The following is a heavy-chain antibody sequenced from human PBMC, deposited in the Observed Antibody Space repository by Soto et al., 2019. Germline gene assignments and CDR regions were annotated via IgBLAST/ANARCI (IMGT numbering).Heavy chain of an antibody. CDR2: IYHSGST. V-gene: IGHV4-30-2*01. J-gene: IGHJ5*02. Sequence: QLQLQESGSGLVKPSQTLSLTCAVSGGSISSGGYSWSWIRQPPGKGLEWIGYIYHSGSTYYNPSLKSRVTISVDRSKNQFSLKLSSVTAADTAVYYCARSIRHCRSTSCYGNWFDPWGQGTLVTVSS. D-gene: IGHD2-2*01. CDR1: GGSISSGGYS. CDR3: ARSIRHCRSTSCYGNWFDP.